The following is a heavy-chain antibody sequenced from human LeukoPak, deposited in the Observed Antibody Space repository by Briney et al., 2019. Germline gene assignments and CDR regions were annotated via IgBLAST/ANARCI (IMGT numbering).Heavy chain of an antibody. CDR1: GGSISSSSYY. V-gene: IGHV4-39*07. CDR3: GRLLRSPYYFDY. Sequence: PSETLSLTCTVSGGSISSSSYYWGWIRQPPGKGLEWIGSIYYSGSTYYDPSLKSRVTISVDTSENQFSLKLSSVTAADTAVYYCGRLLRSPYYFDYWGQGTLVTVSS. CDR2: IYYSGST. D-gene: IGHD1-26*01. J-gene: IGHJ4*02.